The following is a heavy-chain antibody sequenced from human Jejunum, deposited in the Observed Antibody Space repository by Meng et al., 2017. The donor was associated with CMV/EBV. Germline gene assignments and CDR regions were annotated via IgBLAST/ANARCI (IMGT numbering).Heavy chain of an antibody. CDR3: AKDGGGTYNWNGYYFDS. D-gene: IGHD1-20*01. J-gene: IGHJ4*02. V-gene: IGHV3-30*18. CDR1: FTFGKNN. Sequence: FTFGKNNMNWVRQAPGRGLDWVGLISYDARDKNYADSVKGRFTISRDNSRNTVYLQMNSLRAEDSAMYYCAKDGGGTYNWNGYYFDSWGQGTLVTVSS. CDR2: ISYDARDK.